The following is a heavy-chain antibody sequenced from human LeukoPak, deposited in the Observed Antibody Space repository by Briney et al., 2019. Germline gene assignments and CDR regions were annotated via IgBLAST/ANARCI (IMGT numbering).Heavy chain of an antibody. D-gene: IGHD6-19*01. J-gene: IGHJ4*02. Sequence: GGSLRLSCAASGFTFSSYWMSWVRQAPGKGLEWVANIKQDGSEKYYVDSVKGRFTISRDNAKNSLDLQMNNLRAEDTAVYYCARGVRPPGIAVAGSGTRYFDYWGQGTLVTVSS. CDR3: ARGVRPPGIAVAGSGTRYFDY. V-gene: IGHV3-7*01. CDR1: GFTFSSYW. CDR2: IKQDGSEK.